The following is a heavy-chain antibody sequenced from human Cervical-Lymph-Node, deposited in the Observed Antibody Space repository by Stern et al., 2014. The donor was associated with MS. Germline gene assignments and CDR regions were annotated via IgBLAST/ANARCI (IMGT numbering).Heavy chain of an antibody. Sequence: VQLVESGGGVVQPGRSLRLSCAASGFSFSRYAMHWVRQAPGKGLEWVALKWYDGRNPYYADSVTGRFTISRDNFKNTLYLQMNSLRAEDTAVYYCASAYSSSHYYFDYWGQGTLVTVSS. CDR2: KWYDGRNP. CDR3: ASAYSSSHYYFDY. J-gene: IGHJ4*02. V-gene: IGHV3-33*01. CDR1: GFSFSRYA. D-gene: IGHD6-13*01.